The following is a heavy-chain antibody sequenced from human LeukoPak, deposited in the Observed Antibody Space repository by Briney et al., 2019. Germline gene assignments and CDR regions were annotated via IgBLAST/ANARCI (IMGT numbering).Heavy chain of an antibody. D-gene: IGHD2-2*01. Sequence: PSETLSLTCTVSGGSISRSSYSWSWIRQPPGKGLEWIGYIYHSGSTYYNPSLKSRVTISVDRSKNQFSLKLSSVTAADTAVYYCARGSTSLDFDYWGQGTLVTVSS. V-gene: IGHV4-30-2*01. CDR1: GGSISRSSYS. CDR3: ARGSTSLDFDY. J-gene: IGHJ4*02. CDR2: IYHSGST.